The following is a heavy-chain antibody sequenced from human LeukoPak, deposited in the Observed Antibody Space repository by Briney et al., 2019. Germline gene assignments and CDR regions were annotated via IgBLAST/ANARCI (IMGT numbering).Heavy chain of an antibody. CDR1: GYTFTSYG. CDR3: ARDAVGCGGDCFTYWYFDL. Sequence: SVKVSCKASGYTFTSYGISWVRQAPGQGLEWMGRIIPIFGTANYAQKFQGRVTITTDESRSTAYMELSSLRSEDTAVYYCARDAVGCGGDCFTYWYFDLWGRGTLVTVSS. CDR2: IIPIFGTA. V-gene: IGHV1-69*05. J-gene: IGHJ2*01. D-gene: IGHD2-21*02.